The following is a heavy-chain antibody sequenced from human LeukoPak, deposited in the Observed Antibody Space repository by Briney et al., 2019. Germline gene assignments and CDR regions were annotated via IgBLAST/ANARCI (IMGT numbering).Heavy chain of an antibody. CDR2: ISGYNGNA. CDR3: ARDKGRWGGRYFPNWFGP. CDR1: GYTFTSYG. J-gene: IGHJ5*02. Sequence: ASVKVSCKASGYTFTSYGISWVRQAAGQGLEWMGWISGYNGNATYAQKVQGRVTTTTDTSTSTAYMELRSLTSDDTAVYYCARDKGRWGGRYFPNWFGPWGQGTQVTVSS. V-gene: IGHV1-18*01. D-gene: IGHD2/OR15-2a*01.